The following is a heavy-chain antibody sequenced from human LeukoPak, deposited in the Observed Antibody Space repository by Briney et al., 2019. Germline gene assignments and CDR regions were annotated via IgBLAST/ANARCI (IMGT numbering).Heavy chain of an antibody. CDR3: ARGGYYGSGNDFRFDP. CDR1: GGSISSYY. Sequence: SETLPLTCTVSGGSISSYYWSWIRQPPGKGLEWIGYIYYSGSTNYKPSLKSRVTISVDTSKNQFSLKLSSVTAADTAVYYCARGGYYGSGNDFRFDPWGQGTLVTVSS. D-gene: IGHD3-10*01. J-gene: IGHJ5*02. V-gene: IGHV4-59*01. CDR2: IYYSGST.